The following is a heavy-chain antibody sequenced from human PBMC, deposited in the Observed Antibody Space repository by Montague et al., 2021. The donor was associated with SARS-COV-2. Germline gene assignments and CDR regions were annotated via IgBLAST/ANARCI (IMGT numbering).Heavy chain of an antibody. V-gene: IGHV4-59*01. CDR3: ARVKRGYYYGLGVSAHFDY. CDR2: CILRA. Sequence: CILRANYNPSLKSRVTISVDTSKNQFSLKLSSVTAADTAVYYCARVKRGYYYGLGVSAHFDYWGQGTLVTVSS. D-gene: IGHD3-10*01. J-gene: IGHJ4*02.